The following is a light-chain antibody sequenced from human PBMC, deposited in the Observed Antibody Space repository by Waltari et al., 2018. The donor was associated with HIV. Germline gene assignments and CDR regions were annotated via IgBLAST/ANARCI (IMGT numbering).Light chain of an antibody. V-gene: IGLV1-47*01. CDR3: EAWDDSLSGPV. CDR2: SND. J-gene: IGLJ3*02. CDR1: SPNIGRNN. Sequence: QSVLTQPPSASGTPGPRVTISCSGGSPNIGRNNVYGYQHFPGTAPKLLIFSNDQRPSGVPDRFSGSKSGTSASLAIIGLRFEDEADYFCEAWDDSLSGPVFGGGTKLTVL.